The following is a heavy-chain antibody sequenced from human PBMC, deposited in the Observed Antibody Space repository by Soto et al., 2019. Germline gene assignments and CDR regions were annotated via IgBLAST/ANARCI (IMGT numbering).Heavy chain of an antibody. V-gene: IGHV4-59*01. CDR3: ARDRAATSRKRWFDP. CDR2: IYYSGST. Sequence: SETLSLTCTVSGGSISSYYWSWIRQPPGKGLEWIGYIYYSGSTNYNPSLKSRVTISVDTSKNQFSLKLGSVTAAETAVYYCARDRAATSRKRWFDPWGQGTLVTVSS. CDR1: GGSISSYY. J-gene: IGHJ5*02. D-gene: IGHD2-15*01.